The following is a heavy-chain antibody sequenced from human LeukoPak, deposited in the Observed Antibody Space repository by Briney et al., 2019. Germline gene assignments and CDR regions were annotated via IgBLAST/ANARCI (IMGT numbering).Heavy chain of an antibody. D-gene: IGHD5-18*01. CDR2: INPSGGST. J-gene: IGHJ4*02. V-gene: IGHV1-46*01. CDR1: GYTLTSYY. Sequence: ASLRVSFQPSGYTLTSYYMHWVRQTRAQGRAWMGIINPSGGSTSYAQKFQGRVTMTRDTSTSTDYMELSSLRSEDTAVYYCARDGGDTAMYFDYWGQGTLVTVSS. CDR3: ARDGGDTAMYFDY.